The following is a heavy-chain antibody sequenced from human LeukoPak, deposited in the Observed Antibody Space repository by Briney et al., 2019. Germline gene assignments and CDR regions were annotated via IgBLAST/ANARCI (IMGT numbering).Heavy chain of an antibody. D-gene: IGHD3-10*01. Sequence: ASVKVSCKASGYTFIDYYIHWVRQAPGQGLEWMGWISAYNGNTNYAQKLQGRVTMTTDTSTSTAYMELRSLRSDDTAVYYCARGAMVRGVIIPYDYWGQGTLVTVSS. J-gene: IGHJ4*02. V-gene: IGHV1-18*04. CDR1: GYTFIDYY. CDR3: ARGAMVRGVIIPYDY. CDR2: ISAYNGNT.